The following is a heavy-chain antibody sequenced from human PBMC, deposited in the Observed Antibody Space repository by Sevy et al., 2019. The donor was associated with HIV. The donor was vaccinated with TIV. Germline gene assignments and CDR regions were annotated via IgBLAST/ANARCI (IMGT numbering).Heavy chain of an antibody. CDR2: IKQDGSEK. Sequence: GGSLRLSCAASGFTFSSYWMSWVRQAPGKGLEWVANIKQDGSEKYYVDFVKGRFTIYRDNAKNSLYLQMNSLRAEDTAVYYCAISTSSSSLFDYWGQGTLVTVSS. CDR3: AISTSSSSLFDY. CDR1: GFTFSSYW. V-gene: IGHV3-7*03. D-gene: IGHD6-13*01. J-gene: IGHJ4*02.